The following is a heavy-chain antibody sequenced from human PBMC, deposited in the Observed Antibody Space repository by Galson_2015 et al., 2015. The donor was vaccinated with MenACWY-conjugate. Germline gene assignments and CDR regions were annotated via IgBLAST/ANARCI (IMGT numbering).Heavy chain of an antibody. CDR3: ARVESLVVVVAATVYGMDV. CDR1: GYTFTSYG. Sequence: SVKVSCKASGYTFTSYGISWARQAPGQGLEWMGWISAYNGNTNYAQKLQGRVTMTTDTSTSTAYMELRSLRSDDTAVYYCARVESLVVVVAATVYGMDVWGQGTTVTVSS. V-gene: IGHV1-18*04. D-gene: IGHD2-15*01. J-gene: IGHJ6*02. CDR2: ISAYNGNT.